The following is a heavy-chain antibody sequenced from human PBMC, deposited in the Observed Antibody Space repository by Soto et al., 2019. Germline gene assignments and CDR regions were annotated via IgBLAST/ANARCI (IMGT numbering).Heavy chain of an antibody. CDR1: GDSVSSNSAA. CDR2: TYYRSKWYN. J-gene: IGHJ5*02. CDR3: ARDLNPLGGSSRMGFDP. V-gene: IGHV6-1*01. Sequence: PSQNLSLTCAISGDSVSSNSAAWNWIRQSPSRGLEWLGRTYYRSKWYNDYAVSVKSRITINPDTSKNQFSLQLNSVTPEDTAVYYCARDLNPLGGSSRMGFDPWGQGTLVTVSS. D-gene: IGHD6-13*01.